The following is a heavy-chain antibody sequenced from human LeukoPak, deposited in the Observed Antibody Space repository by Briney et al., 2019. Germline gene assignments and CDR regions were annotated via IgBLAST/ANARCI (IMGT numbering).Heavy chain of an antibody. CDR2: IWYDGSNK. V-gene: IGHV3-33*03. J-gene: IGHJ4*02. Sequence: SGGSLRLSCAASGFTFSSYGMHWVRQAPGKGLEWVAVIWYDGSNKYYADSVKGRFTISRDNARNSLYLQMNSLRAEDTALYYCAKTPGVYYGSGSHAHFDYWGRGTLVTVSS. CDR3: AKTPGVYYGSGSHAHFDY. CDR1: GFTFSSYG. D-gene: IGHD3-10*01.